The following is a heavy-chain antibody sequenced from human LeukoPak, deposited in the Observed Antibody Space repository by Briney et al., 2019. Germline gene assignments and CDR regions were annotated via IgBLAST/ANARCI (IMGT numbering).Heavy chain of an antibody. CDR2: MWFDGSDK. V-gene: IGHV3-33*06. CDR1: GFTFSDYV. CDR3: AKETAADSILITVDY. J-gene: IGHJ4*02. Sequence: GGSLRLSCAASGFTFSDYVMHWVRQAPGKGLEWVSLMWFDGSDKYYADSVKGRFTISRDNPKNTLYLQMNNLRAEDTAVYYCAKETAADSILITVDYWGQGTLVTVSS. D-gene: IGHD1-14*01.